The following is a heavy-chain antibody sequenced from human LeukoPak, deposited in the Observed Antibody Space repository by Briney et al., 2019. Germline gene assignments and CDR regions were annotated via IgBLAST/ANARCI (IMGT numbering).Heavy chain of an antibody. Sequence: PGGSLRLSCAAPGFTVSSNYMSWVRQAPGKGLEWVSVIYSGGSTYYADSVKGRFTISRDNSKNTLYLQMNSLRAEDTAVYYCARARGGSWDYWGQGTLVTVSS. CDR2: IYSGGST. CDR1: GFTVSSNY. D-gene: IGHD6-13*01. CDR3: ARARGGSWDY. J-gene: IGHJ4*02. V-gene: IGHV3-53*01.